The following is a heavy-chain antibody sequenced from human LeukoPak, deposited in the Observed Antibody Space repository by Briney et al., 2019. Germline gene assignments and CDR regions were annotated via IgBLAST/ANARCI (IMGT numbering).Heavy chain of an antibody. J-gene: IGHJ5*02. Sequence: ASVKVSCKASGYTFTSYGISWVRQAPGQGLEWMGWISAYNGNTNYAQKLQGGVTMTTDTSTSTAYMELRSLRSDDTAVYYCARVSSSIAASWFDPWGQGTLVTVSS. CDR1: GYTFTSYG. CDR2: ISAYNGNT. CDR3: ARVSSSIAASWFDP. D-gene: IGHD6-6*01. V-gene: IGHV1-18*01.